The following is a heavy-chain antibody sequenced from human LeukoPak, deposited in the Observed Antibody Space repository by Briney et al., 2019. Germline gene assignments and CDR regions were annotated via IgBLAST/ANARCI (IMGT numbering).Heavy chain of an antibody. V-gene: IGHV1-69-2*01. CDR1: GYTFTDYY. D-gene: IGHD1-26*01. J-gene: IGHJ4*02. CDR2: VDPEDGET. CDR3: ATGGGATFDY. Sequence: ASVKVSCKASGYTFTDYYMHWLQQAPGKGLEWMGLVDPEDGETIYAEKFQGRVTITADTSTDTAYMEPSSLRSEDTAVYYCATGGGATFDYWGQGTLVTVSS.